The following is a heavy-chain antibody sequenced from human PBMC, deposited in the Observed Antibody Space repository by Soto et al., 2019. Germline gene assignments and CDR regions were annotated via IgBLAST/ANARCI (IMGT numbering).Heavy chain of an antibody. CDR2: INVGNGNT. CDR3: ARDAIATFGGVIVMRVWFDP. J-gene: IGHJ5*02. V-gene: IGHV1-3*01. D-gene: IGHD3-16*02. Sequence: ASVKVSCKASGYTFTNYAMHWVRQAPGQSLEWMGWINVGNGNTKYSQKFQGRVNITRDTSASTAYMELSSLSSEDTAVYYCARDAIATFGGVIVMRVWFDPWGQGTLVTVSS. CDR1: GYTFTNYA.